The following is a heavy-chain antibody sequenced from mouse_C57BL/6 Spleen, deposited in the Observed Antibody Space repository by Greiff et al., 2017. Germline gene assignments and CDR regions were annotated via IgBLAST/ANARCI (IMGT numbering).Heavy chain of an antibody. J-gene: IGHJ2*01. CDR2: IYPGDGDT. CDR3: ARAYYYGSSDFDY. Sequence: QVQLKQSGPELVKPGASVKISCKASGYAFSSSWMNWVKQRPGKGLEWIGRIYPGDGDTNYNGKFKGKATLTADKSSSTAYMQLSSLTSEDSAVYFCARAYYYGSSDFDYWGQGTTLTVSS. V-gene: IGHV1-82*01. D-gene: IGHD1-1*01. CDR1: GYAFSSSW.